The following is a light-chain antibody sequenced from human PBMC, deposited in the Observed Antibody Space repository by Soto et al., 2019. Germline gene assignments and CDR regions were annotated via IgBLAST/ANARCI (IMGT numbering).Light chain of an antibody. V-gene: IGKV1-39*01. CDR1: QSIRSF. J-gene: IGKJ2*01. CDR3: QQSYSAPYT. CDR2: ASY. Sequence: DIPMTQSPSSLSASVGDRVIIRCRASQSIRSFVNWYQQKPGKAPTLLIYASYTLQTGVPSRFSGSGSGTDFTLTISGLQVEDFAAYYCQQSYSAPYTFGQGTNLEIK.